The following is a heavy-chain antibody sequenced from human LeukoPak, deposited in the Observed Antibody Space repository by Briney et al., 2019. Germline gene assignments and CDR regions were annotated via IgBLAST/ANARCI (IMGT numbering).Heavy chain of an antibody. D-gene: IGHD3-3*01. CDR1: GFTFSSHG. CDR2: LRYDGSNA. Sequence: GGSLRLSCAASGFTFSSHGIHWARQAPGKGPEWVAFLRYDGSNAYYSDSVKGRFTISRDNSRNTVHLEMNRLRPEDTAVYYCAKGGRITLFGVVDSWGQGTLVTVSS. CDR3: AKGGRITLFGVVDS. J-gene: IGHJ5*01. V-gene: IGHV3-30*02.